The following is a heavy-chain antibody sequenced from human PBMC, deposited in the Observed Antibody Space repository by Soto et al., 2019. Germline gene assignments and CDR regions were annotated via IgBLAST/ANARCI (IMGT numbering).Heavy chain of an antibody. Sequence: ASVKVSCKASGGTFSSYTISWVRQAPGQGLEWMGRIIPILGIANYAQKFQGRVTITADKSTSTAYMELSSLRSEDTAVYYCARSDEIGYCSSTSCYADYWGQGTLVTVSS. CDR1: GGTFSSYT. J-gene: IGHJ4*02. CDR2: IIPILGIA. V-gene: IGHV1-69*02. CDR3: ARSDEIGYCSSTSCYADY. D-gene: IGHD2-2*01.